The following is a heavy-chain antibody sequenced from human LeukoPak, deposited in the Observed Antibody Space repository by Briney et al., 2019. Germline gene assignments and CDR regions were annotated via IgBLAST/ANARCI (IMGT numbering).Heavy chain of an antibody. Sequence: PGGSLRLSCATSGFAFSSYAMTWVRQAPGKGLEWISGIGSGSGGRTFYADSVKGRFTISRDNSKNTLYLQMNSLRVEDTAVYYCAQGNPIEKVPGLGPGHWGQGTLVTVSS. CDR3: AQGNPIEKVPGLGPGH. D-gene: IGHD2-2*01. CDR1: GFAFSSYA. CDR2: IGSGSGGRT. J-gene: IGHJ4*02. V-gene: IGHV3-23*01.